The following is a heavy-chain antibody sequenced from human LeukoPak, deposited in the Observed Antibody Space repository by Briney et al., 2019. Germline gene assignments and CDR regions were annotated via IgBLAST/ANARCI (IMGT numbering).Heavy chain of an antibody. CDR3: ARDVEQWLVRVYYFDY. Sequence: GGSLRLSSATSGFSLSSYSMNWVRQAPGKGLEWVSYISSGSTTIYYADSVKGRFTISRDNAKNSLYLQMNSLRAEDTAVYYCARDVEQWLVRVYYFDYGGQGTLVTVSS. CDR1: GFSLSSYS. CDR2: ISSGSTTI. D-gene: IGHD6-19*01. V-gene: IGHV3-48*01. J-gene: IGHJ4*02.